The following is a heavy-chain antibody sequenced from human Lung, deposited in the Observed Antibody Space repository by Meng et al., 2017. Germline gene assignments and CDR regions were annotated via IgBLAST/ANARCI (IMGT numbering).Heavy chain of an antibody. V-gene: IGHV1-2*06. Sequence: QVQLVQSGAEVKKPGASVKVSCKASGYTFTDYYIHWVRQAPGQGLEWMGRINPNSGGTNYVQKFQGRVTMTRDKSISTAYMELTRLRSDDTAIYYCARENVGDGGYDFDFWGRGTLVTVSS. CDR3: ARENVGDGGYDFDF. D-gene: IGHD5-12*01. CDR1: GYTFTDYY. J-gene: IGHJ4*02. CDR2: INPNSGGT.